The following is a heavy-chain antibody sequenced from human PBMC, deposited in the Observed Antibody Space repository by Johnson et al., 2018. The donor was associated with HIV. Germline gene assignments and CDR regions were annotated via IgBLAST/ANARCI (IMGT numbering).Heavy chain of an antibody. Sequence: EVLLLESVGGLVQPGGSLRLSCAASGFTVSSNYMSWVRQAPGKGLEWVSVIYCGGSTRYYADSVKGRFTISRDTATNSVYLDMNSLRSEDTAVYYCARAGLGNYCDSSGYKGAFDIWGQGTMVTVSS. CDR2: IYCGGSTR. V-gene: IGHV3-66*01. CDR1: GFTVSSNY. CDR3: ARAGLGNYCDSSGYKGAFDI. D-gene: IGHD3-22*01. J-gene: IGHJ3*02.